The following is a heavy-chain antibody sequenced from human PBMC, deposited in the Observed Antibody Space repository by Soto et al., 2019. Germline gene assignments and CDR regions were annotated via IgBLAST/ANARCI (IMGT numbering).Heavy chain of an antibody. J-gene: IGHJ4*02. V-gene: IGHV1-18*01. CDR3: ARAGVLGVTLNY. CDR2: ISAYNGST. CDR1: GYTFTNYG. Sequence: QVHLVQSGAEVKKPGASMKVSCKASGYTFTNYGISWVRQATGQGLEWMGWISAYNGSTNYAQKFQGRVTMTTDTSTTTAYMELRSLRSDDTDVYYCARAGVLGVTLNYWGQGTLVSVSS. D-gene: IGHD3-10*01.